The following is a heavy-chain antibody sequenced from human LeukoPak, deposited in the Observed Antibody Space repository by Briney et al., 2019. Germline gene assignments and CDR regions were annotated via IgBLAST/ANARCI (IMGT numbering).Heavy chain of an antibody. CDR3: ARDRRWELLRASAFDI. V-gene: IGHV1-69*01. D-gene: IGHD1-26*01. J-gene: IGHJ3*02. CDR1: GGTFSSYA. Sequence: SVKVSCKASGGTFSSYAISWVRQAPGQGLEWMGGIIPIFGTTNYAQKFQGRVTITADESTSTAYVELSSLRSEDTAVYYCARDRRWELLRASAFDIWGQGTMVTVSS. CDR2: IIPIFGTT.